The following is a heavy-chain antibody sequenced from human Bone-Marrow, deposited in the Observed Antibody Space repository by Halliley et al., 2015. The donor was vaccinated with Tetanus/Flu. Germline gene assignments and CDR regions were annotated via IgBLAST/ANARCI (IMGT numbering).Heavy chain of an antibody. CDR2: YSGSA. V-gene: IGHV4-30-4*01. J-gene: IGHJ6*01. Sequence: YSGSAYYNPPLKNRVSMSLDPSKNQFSLRLTSVTAADSAVYFCARVLLGFCSGGDCYAGNGLDVWGQGTTVTVSS. CDR3: ARVLLGFCSGGDCYAGNGLDV. D-gene: IGHD2-15*01.